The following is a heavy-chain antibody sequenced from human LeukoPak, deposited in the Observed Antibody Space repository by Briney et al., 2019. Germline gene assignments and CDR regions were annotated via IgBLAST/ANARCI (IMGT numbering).Heavy chain of an antibody. CDR1: GGSISSSSYY. Sequence: PSETLSLTCTVSGGSISSSSYYWGWIRQPPGKGLEWIGSIYYNGSTYYNPSLKSRVTISVDTSKNQFSLKLSSVTAADTAVYYCASSTIFGVVIFDYWGQGTLVTVSS. CDR3: ASSTIFGVVIFDY. J-gene: IGHJ4*02. V-gene: IGHV4-39*07. CDR2: IYYNGST. D-gene: IGHD3-3*01.